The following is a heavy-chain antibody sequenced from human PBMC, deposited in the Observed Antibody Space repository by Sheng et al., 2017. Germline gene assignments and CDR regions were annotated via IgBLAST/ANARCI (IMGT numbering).Heavy chain of an antibody. D-gene: IGHD3-3*01. J-gene: IGHJ6*02. CDR1: GYSISSGYY. CDR2: IYHSGST. Sequence: QVQLQESGPGLVKPSETLSLTCAVSGYSISSGYYWGWIRQPPGKGLEWIGSIYHSGSTYYNPSLKSRVTISVDTSKNQFSLKLSSVTAADTAVYYCARGNYDFWSGYPSGMDVWGQGTTGHRLL. V-gene: IGHV4-38-2*01. CDR3: ARGNYDFWSGYPSGMDV.